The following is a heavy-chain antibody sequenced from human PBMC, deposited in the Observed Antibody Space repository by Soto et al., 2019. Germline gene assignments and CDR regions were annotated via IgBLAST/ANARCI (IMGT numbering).Heavy chain of an antibody. CDR3: ARAAYYGAKNDF. J-gene: IGHJ4*02. Sequence: SETLSLTCTVSGDSISGYYWSWIRQPPGKRPEWLGCIYSSGSTKYNPSLRSRVTLSIDTPRSQFSLRLNSVTAADTAVYYCARAAYYGAKNDFWGQGPGVTVPS. CDR2: IYSSGST. V-gene: IGHV4-59*01. CDR1: GDSISGYY. D-gene: IGHD1-26*01.